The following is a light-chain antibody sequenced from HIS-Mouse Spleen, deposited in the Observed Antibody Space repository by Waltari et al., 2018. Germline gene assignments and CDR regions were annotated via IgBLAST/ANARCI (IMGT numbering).Light chain of an antibody. CDR2: AAS. CDR1: QGIGSY. CDR3: QQLNSYPWT. Sequence: DIQLTQSPSFLSASVGDRVTITCRASQGIGSYLAWYQQQPGKAPKLRIYAASTLQSGVPSRFSGSGSGTEFTLTISSLQPEDFATYYCQQLNSYPWTFGQGTKVEIK. J-gene: IGKJ1*01. V-gene: IGKV1-9*01.